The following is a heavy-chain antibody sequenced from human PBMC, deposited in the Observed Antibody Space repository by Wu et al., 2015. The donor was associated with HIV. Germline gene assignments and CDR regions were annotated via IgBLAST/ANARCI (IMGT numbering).Heavy chain of an antibody. V-gene: IGHV1-69*13. D-gene: IGHD5-12*01. J-gene: IGHJ6*02. CDR3: ARALYSGYDVSSFDGMDV. Sequence: QVQLVQSGAEVKKPGSSVKVSRRASGGTFSSYAISWVRQAPGQGLEWMGRIIPIFGTANYAQKFQGRVTITADESTSTAYMELSSLRSEDTAVYYCARALYSGYDVSSFDGMDVWGQGTTVTVSS. CDR1: GGTFSSYA. CDR2: IIPIFGTA.